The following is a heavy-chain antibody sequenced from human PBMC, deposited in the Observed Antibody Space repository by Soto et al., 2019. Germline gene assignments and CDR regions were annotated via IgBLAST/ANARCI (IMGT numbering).Heavy chain of an antibody. Sequence: VQLLESGGGLVQPGGSLRLSCAASGFTFNSYAMNWVRQAPGKGLEWVSGFSGTGDTTYYADSVKGRFTISRDNSKNTLYLQMNSLRPEDTAVYYCAKTTAALYYFDFWGQGTLVTVSS. J-gene: IGHJ4*02. V-gene: IGHV3-23*01. D-gene: IGHD6-6*01. CDR2: FSGTGDTT. CDR3: AKTTAALYYFDF. CDR1: GFTFNSYA.